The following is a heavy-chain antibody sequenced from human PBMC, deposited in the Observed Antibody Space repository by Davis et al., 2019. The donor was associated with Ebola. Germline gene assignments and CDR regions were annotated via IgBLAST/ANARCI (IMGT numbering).Heavy chain of an antibody. CDR2: IYRHGSEK. D-gene: IGHD4-17*01. CDR1: GFTFDNFW. V-gene: IGHV3-7*01. Sequence: GGSLRLSCPASGFTFDNFWMSWVRQAPGKELEWVATIYRHGSEKYYGDSVKGRFTISRDNSKNTLYLQMNSLRAEDTAVYYCAKANTVPTSTEESYWGQGTLVTVSS. J-gene: IGHJ4*02. CDR3: AKANTVPTSTEESY.